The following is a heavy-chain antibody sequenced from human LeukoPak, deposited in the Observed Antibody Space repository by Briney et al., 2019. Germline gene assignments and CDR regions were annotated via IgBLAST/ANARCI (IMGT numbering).Heavy chain of an antibody. CDR1: GFTFSSYA. CDR2: ISGSGGST. V-gene: IGHV3-23*01. CDR3: AKDLHDSSAPSGY. J-gene: IGHJ4*02. Sequence: GGSLRLSCAASGFTFSSYAMSWVRQAPGKGLEWVTTISGSGGSTFYAASVKGRFTISRDNSKNTMYLQMNSLRAEDTAVYYCAKDLHDSSAPSGYWGQGTLVTVSS. D-gene: IGHD3-22*01.